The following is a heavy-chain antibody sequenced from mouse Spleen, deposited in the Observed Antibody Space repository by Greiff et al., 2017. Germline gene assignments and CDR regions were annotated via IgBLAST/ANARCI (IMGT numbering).Heavy chain of an antibody. V-gene: IGHV1-22*01. J-gene: IGHJ4*01. CDR2: INPNNGGT. CDR3: ASRRYYAMDY. CDR1: GYTFTDYN. Sequence: VQLKESGPELVKPGASVKMSCKASGYTFTDYNMHWVKQSHGKSLEWIGYINPNNGGTSYNQKFKGKATLTVNKSSSTAYMELRSLTSEDSAVYYCASRRYYAMDYWGQGTSVTVSS.